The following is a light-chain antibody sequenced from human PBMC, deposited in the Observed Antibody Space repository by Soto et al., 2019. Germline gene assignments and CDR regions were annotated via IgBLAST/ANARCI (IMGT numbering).Light chain of an antibody. J-gene: IGLJ2*01. CDR1: SGDVGGYNY. Sequence: QSALTQPRSVSGSPGQSVTISCTGTSGDVGGYNYVSWYQQHPGKAPRLMIYDVSKRPSGVPDRFSGSKSGNMASLTISGLQAEDEADYYCCSYAGSYTLVFGGGTKVTVL. CDR2: DVS. CDR3: CSYAGSYTLV. V-gene: IGLV2-11*01.